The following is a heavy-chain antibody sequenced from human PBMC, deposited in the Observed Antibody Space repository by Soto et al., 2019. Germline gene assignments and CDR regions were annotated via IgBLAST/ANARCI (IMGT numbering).Heavy chain of an antibody. CDR3: ARGYSGGWSRGGYFDY. V-gene: IGHV3-48*03. CDR1: GFTFSSHE. D-gene: IGHD6-19*01. J-gene: IGHJ4*02. CDR2: ITGGGTTI. Sequence: PGGSLRLSCAASGFTFSSHEMNWVRQAPGKGLEWVSHITGGGTTIYYAGSVRGRFTTSRDNAKSSLNLHMNSLRAEDTAVYYCARGYSGGWSRGGYFDYWGQGILVTVS.